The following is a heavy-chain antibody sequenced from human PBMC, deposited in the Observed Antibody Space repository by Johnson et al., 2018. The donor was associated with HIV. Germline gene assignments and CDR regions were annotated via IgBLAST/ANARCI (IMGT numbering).Heavy chain of an antibody. Sequence: QVQLVESGGGVVQPGRSLRLSCAASGFTFSSYAMHWVRQAPGKGLEWVAVISYDGSNKYYADSVKGRFTISRDNSKNTLYLQMNSLRAEDTAVYYCAREGKYLAGAEDAFDIWGQGTMVTVSS. J-gene: IGHJ3*02. D-gene: IGHD2/OR15-2a*01. V-gene: IGHV3-30-3*01. CDR3: AREGKYLAGAEDAFDI. CDR1: GFTFSSYA. CDR2: ISYDGSNK.